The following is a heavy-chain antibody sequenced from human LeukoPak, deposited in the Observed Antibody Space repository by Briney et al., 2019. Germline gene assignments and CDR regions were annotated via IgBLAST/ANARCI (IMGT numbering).Heavy chain of an antibody. CDR2: TWYDGSKR. D-gene: IGHD4-23*01. V-gene: IGHV3-33*06. CDR1: GFSFSSYA. J-gene: IGHJ4*02. CDR3: AKGRDYGGHCGEY. Sequence: PGGSLRLSCAASGFSFSSYAMHWVRQAPGKGLEWVTLTWYDGSKRYYADSVKGRFTISRDNSKNTVYLQMNSLRVDDTAVYYCAKGRDYGGHCGEYWGQGTLVIVSS.